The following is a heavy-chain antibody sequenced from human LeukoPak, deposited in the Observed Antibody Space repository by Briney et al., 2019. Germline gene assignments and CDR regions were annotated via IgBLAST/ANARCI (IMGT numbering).Heavy chain of an antibody. CDR2: INPNSGGT. J-gene: IGHJ4*02. D-gene: IGHD6-13*01. CDR3: ARDYSSSWYFDY. Sequence: GASVKVSCKASGYTFTSYYMHWVRQAPGQGLEWMGWINPNSGGTNYAQKFQGRVTMTRDTSISTAYMELSRLRSDDTAVYYCARDYSSSWYFDYWGQGTLVTVSS. CDR1: GYTFTSYY. V-gene: IGHV1-2*02.